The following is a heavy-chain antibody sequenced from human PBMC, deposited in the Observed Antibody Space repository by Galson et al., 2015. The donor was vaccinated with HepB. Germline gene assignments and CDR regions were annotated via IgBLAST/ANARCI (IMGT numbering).Heavy chain of an antibody. CDR3: VKDGRYGVWQGSLFEL. D-gene: IGHD4-17*01. Sequence: SLRLSCAASGFAFGSHTMIWVRQAPGRGLECVSAISGHAEKIYYAESLKGRFTISRDNSKSTVYLQISGLRVDDTAVYYCVKDGRYGVWQGSLFELWGQGTPVTVAS. CDR2: ISGHAEKI. J-gene: IGHJ4*02. V-gene: IGHV3-23*01. CDR1: GFAFGSHT.